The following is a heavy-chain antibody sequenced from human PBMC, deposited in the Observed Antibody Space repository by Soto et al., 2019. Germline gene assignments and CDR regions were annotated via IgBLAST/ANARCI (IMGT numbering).Heavy chain of an antibody. CDR1: GCSISNYY. Sequence: SSTXSLTCTFSGCSISNYYWILIRQPPGKGLECIGYIYYSGSTKYNPSLKSRVTISGDTSKNQFSLKLSSVTAAEKAVYYCERWGEVVTNIHNDFDLWGQGTMVTV. D-gene: IGHD2-21*02. V-gene: IGHV4-59*01. J-gene: IGHJ3*01. CDR2: IYYSGST. CDR3: ERWGEVVTNIHNDFDL.